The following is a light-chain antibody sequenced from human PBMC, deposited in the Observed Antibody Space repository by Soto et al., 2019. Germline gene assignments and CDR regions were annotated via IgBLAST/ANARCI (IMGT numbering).Light chain of an antibody. Sequence: DIQMTQSPSSVSASVGDRVTITCRASQGVSSSLAWYQQKAGRAPKLLIYAAATLQTGGPSWFSGSYSGTDFTLTVTSRQPEDAATYYCQQTDTYPYTFGQWTNLEIK. CDR3: QQTDTYPYT. J-gene: IGKJ2*01. CDR1: QGVSSS. V-gene: IGKV1D-12*01. CDR2: AAA.